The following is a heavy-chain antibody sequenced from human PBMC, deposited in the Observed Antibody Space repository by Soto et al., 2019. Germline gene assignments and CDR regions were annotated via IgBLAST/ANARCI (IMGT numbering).Heavy chain of an antibody. CDR3: ARDVTIFGVVISAFYI. V-gene: IGHV3-48*01. D-gene: IGHD3-3*01. J-gene: IGHJ3*02. Sequence: PGGSLRLSCAASGFTFSSYSMNWVRQAPGKGLEWVSYISSSSSTIYYADSVKGRFTISRDNAKNSLYLQMNSLRAEDTAVYYCARDVTIFGVVISAFYIWCQGTMVTVSS. CDR1: GFTFSSYS. CDR2: ISSSSSTI.